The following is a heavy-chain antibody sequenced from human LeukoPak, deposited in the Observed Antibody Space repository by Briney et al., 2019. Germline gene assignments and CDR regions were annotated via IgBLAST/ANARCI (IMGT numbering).Heavy chain of an antibody. J-gene: IGHJ4*02. V-gene: IGHV4-59*01. CDR3: ARAPSAKNSSPYFFDY. Sequence: SETLSLTCTVSGGSISTYYWSWIRQPPGKGLEWIGYIYYSGSTNYNPSLKSRVTISVDTSKNQFSLKLSSVTAADTAVYYCARAPSAKNSSPYFFDYWGQGTLVTVSS. CDR2: IYYSGST. CDR1: GGSISTYY. D-gene: IGHD6-6*01.